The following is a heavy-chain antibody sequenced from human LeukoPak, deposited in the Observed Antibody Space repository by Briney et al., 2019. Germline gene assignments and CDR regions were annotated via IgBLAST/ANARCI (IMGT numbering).Heavy chain of an antibody. CDR3: AGDTTVTSFGY. V-gene: IGHV4-59*01. CDR1: GASINNYY. CDR2: IYYSGTT. J-gene: IGHJ4*02. D-gene: IGHD4-11*01. Sequence: SETLSHTCTVSGASINNYYWSWIRQPPGKGLEYIAYIYYSGTTNYNPFLKSRVTISLDTSKNQFSLKLNSVTTADTAVYYCAGDTTVTSFGYWGQGTLVTVSS.